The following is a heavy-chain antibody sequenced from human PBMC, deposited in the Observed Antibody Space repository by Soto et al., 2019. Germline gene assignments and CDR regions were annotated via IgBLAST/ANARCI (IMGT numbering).Heavy chain of an antibody. CDR3: AKAQVAITIFGVVTFPSDP. J-gene: IGHJ5*02. Sequence: PGGSLRLSCAASGFTFSSYAMSWVRQAPGKGLEWVSAISGSGGSTYYADSVKGRFTISRDNSKNTLYLQMNSLRAEDTAVYYCAKAQVAITIFGVVTFPSDPWGQGTLVTVSS. CDR1: GFTFSSYA. V-gene: IGHV3-23*01. D-gene: IGHD3-3*01. CDR2: ISGSGGST.